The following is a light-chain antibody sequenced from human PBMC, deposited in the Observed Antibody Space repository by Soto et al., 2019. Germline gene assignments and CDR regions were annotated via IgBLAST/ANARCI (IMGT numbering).Light chain of an antibody. J-gene: IGKJ2*02. Sequence: DIQLTQSPSFVSASVGDRVTITCRASQGVSSWLAWYQQKPGRAPKLLIYAATSLHSGVPSRFSGSESWTDFTLTISTLQPEDFATYCCPQANSFPRTFGQGTKLEIK. CDR3: PQANSFPRT. V-gene: IGKV1-12*01. CDR2: AAT. CDR1: QGVSSW.